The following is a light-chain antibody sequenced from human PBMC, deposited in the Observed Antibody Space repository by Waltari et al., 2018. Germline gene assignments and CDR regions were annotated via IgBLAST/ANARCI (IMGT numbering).Light chain of an antibody. CDR1: SLRKYY. CDR3: ASRDSSGYRRL. V-gene: IGLV3-19*01. CDR2: SKN. Sequence: SSELTQDPAVSVALGQTVRITCQGNSLRKYYASWYQQKPGQAPVVVIYSKNNRPSGIPDRFAGSTAGITAALTITGARADDEADYYCASRDSSGYRRLFGTGTKVSVL. J-gene: IGLJ1*01.